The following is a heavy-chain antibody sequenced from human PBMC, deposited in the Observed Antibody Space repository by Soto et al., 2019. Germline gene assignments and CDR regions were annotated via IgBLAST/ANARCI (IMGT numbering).Heavy chain of an antibody. CDR2: ISSSSSTI. J-gene: IGHJ4*02. V-gene: IGHV3-48*01. CDR3: ASVVGYRIHFDY. Sequence: EVQLVESGGGLVQPGGSLRLSCAASGFTFSSYSMNWVRQAPGKGLEWVSYISSSSSTIYYADSVKGRFTISRDNAKNSLYMQMNSLRFEDTVVYYCASVVGYRIHFDYWGQGTLVTVSS. CDR1: GFTFSSYS. D-gene: IGHD2-8*02.